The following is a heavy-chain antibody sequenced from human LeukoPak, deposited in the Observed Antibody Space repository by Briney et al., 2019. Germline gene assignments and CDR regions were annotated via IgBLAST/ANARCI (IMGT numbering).Heavy chain of an antibody. CDR3: ARLSPFCRIKGDGTCYSDY. Sequence: GESLKISCKGSGYSFTNNWIGWVRQMPGKGLEWMGIIYPGDSDTRYSPSFQGQVTISADKSISTAHLRWSSLKASDTAMYYCARLSPFCRIKGDGTCYSDYWGQGTLVTVSS. D-gene: IGHD2-15*01. V-gene: IGHV5-51*01. CDR2: IYPGDSDT. CDR1: GYSFTNNW. J-gene: IGHJ4*02.